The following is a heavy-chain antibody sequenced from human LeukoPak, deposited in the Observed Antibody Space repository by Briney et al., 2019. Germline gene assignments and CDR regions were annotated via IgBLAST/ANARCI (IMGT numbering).Heavy chain of an antibody. Sequence: GGSLRLSCAVPGFTFSTFGMNWVRQAPGKGLEWVSSISSSSTYIYYADSVKGRFTVSRDNAKNSLYLQMNSLRAEDTAVYYCARDGSGSGDHWGQGTLVSVSS. D-gene: IGHD2-15*01. CDR3: ARDGSGSGDH. V-gene: IGHV3-21*01. CDR1: GFTFSTFG. CDR2: ISSSSTYI. J-gene: IGHJ4*02.